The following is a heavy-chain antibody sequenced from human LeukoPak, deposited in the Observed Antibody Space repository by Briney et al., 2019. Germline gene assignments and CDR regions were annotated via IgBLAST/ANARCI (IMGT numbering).Heavy chain of an antibody. CDR3: TKGLEIGSSFHYYYYMDV. CDR1: GFTFSSYA. Sequence: PGGSLRLSCAASGFTFSSYAMSWVRQAPGKGLGWVSVISGGGGSTYYADSVKGRFTISRDNSKNTLFLQMNSLRAEDTAVYYCTKGLEIGSSFHYYYYMDVWGKGTTVTVSS. V-gene: IGHV3-23*01. J-gene: IGHJ6*03. CDR2: ISGGGGST. D-gene: IGHD1-26*01.